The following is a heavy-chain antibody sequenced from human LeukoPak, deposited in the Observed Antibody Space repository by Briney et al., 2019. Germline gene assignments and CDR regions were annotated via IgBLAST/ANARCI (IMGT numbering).Heavy chain of an antibody. CDR2: ICAYNGNT. V-gene: IGHV1-18*01. Sequence: ASVKVSCKASGYTFTSYGISWVRQAPGQGLEWMGWICAYNGNTNNVQKLQGRVTMTTDTSTSTAYMELRSLRPDDTAVYYCARYHPRTGIQGWLAAFDIWGQGTMVTVSS. D-gene: IGHD1-1*01. J-gene: IGHJ3*02. CDR1: GYTFTSYG. CDR3: ARYHPRTGIQGWLAAFDI.